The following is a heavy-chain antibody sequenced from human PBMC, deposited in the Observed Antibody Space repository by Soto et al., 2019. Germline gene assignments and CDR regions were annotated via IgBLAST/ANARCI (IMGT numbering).Heavy chain of an antibody. CDR1: GFTFSSYS. V-gene: IGHV3-48*02. Sequence: GGSLRLSCAASGFTFSSYSMNWVRQAPGKGLEWVSYISSSSSTIYYADSVKGRFTISRDNAKNSLYLQMNSLRDEDTAVYYCARGAVVVVDPATLDSWGQGTLVTVS. J-gene: IGHJ5*01. CDR3: ARGAVVVVDPATLDS. CDR2: ISSSSSTI. D-gene: IGHD2-15*01.